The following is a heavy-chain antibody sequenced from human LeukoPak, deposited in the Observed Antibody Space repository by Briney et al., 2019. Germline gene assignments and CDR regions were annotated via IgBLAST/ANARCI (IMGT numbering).Heavy chain of an antibody. CDR3: ARDIAAAGHFDY. J-gene: IGHJ4*02. CDR2: ISAYNGNT. Sequence: ASVKVSCKASGYTFTSYGISWVRQAPGQGLEWMGWISAYNGNTNYAQKLQGRVTMTTDTSTSTAYMELRSLRSDYTAVYYCARDIAAAGHFDYWGQGTLVTVSS. D-gene: IGHD6-13*01. V-gene: IGHV1-18*01. CDR1: GYTFTSYG.